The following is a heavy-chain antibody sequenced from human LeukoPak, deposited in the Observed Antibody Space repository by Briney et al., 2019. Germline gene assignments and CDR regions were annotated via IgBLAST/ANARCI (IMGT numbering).Heavy chain of an antibody. CDR3: ASLLSGSYYIGRPYFDF. CDR1: GFTFSSYS. Sequence: GGSLRLSCAASGFTFSSYSMNWVGQAPGKGLEWVSSISSSSSYIYYADSVKGRFTISRDNAKNSLYLQMNSLRAEDTAVYYCASLLSGSYYIGRPYFDFWGQGTLVTVSS. CDR2: ISSSSSYI. J-gene: IGHJ4*02. V-gene: IGHV3-21*01. D-gene: IGHD3-10*01.